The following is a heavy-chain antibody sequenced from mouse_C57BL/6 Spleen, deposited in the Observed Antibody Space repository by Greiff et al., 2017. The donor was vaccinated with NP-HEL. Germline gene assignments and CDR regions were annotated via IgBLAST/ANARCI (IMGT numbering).Heavy chain of an antibody. CDR2: INPYNGDT. CDR3: ARLAGSSYFDY. D-gene: IGHD1-1*01. CDR1: GYSFTGYF. Sequence: EVQLQQSGPELVKPGDSVKISCKASGYSFTGYFMNWVMQSHGKSLEWIGRINPYNGDTFYNQKFKGKATLTVDKSSSTAHMELRSLTSEDSAVYDCARLAGSSYFDYWGQGTTLTVSS. V-gene: IGHV1-20*01. J-gene: IGHJ2*01.